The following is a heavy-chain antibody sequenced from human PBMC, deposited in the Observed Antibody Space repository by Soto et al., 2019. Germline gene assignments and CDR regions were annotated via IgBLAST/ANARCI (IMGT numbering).Heavy chain of an antibody. CDR3: GGYCSSTSCWGRWFDP. Sequence: PSETLSLTCTVSGGSISSYYWSWIRQPPGKGLEWIGYIYYRGSTNYNRSLKSRVTISVDTSKNQFSLKLSSVTAADTAVYYCGGYCSSTSCWGRWFDPWGQGTLVTVSS. J-gene: IGHJ5*02. CDR1: GGSISSYY. V-gene: IGHV4-59*01. CDR2: IYYRGST. D-gene: IGHD2-2*01.